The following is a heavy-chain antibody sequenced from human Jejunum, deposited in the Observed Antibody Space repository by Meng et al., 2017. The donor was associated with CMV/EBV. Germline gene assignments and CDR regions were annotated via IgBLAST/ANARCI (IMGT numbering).Heavy chain of an antibody. CDR2: VYYSGSA. CDR1: GESMRGHY. V-gene: IGHV4-59*11. J-gene: IGHJ4*02. CDR3: ARGLGHASNNSHDY. Sequence: SGESMRGHYWTWIRQRPGKGVEWMGHVYYSGSATYSPSLRSRVTISVDMSKNQFSLKLRSVTAADTAMYFCARGLGHASNNSHDYWGQGTRVTVSS. D-gene: IGHD1-1*01.